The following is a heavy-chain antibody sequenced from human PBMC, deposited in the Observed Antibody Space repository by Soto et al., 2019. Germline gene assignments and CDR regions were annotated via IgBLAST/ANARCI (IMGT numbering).Heavy chain of an antibody. CDR1: GYTFISHG. CDR3: ARVSSSIVVVPDYGMDV. J-gene: IGHJ6*02. Sequence: QVQLVQSGVEVKKPGASVKVSCKASGYTFISHGISWVRQAPGQGLEWMGWISGKNGKTNYAQKLQGRVTLTTDTSTSTAYMELRSMSSDDTAVYYCARVSSSIVVVPDYGMDVWGQGTTVTVSS. D-gene: IGHD2-15*01. V-gene: IGHV1-18*04. CDR2: ISGKNGKT.